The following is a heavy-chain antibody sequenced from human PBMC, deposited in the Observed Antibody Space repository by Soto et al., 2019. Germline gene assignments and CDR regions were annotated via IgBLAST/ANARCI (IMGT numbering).Heavy chain of an antibody. J-gene: IGHJ4*02. CDR1: GFTFSSYW. CDR3: ARAGIYNYDYVWGSYRQYYFDY. Sequence: EVQLVESGVGLVQPGGSLRLSCAASGFTFSSYWMSWVRQAPGKGLEWVANIKQDGSEKYYVDSVKGRFTISRDNAKNSLYLQMNSLRAEDTAVYYCARAGIYNYDYVWGSYRQYYFDYWGQGTLVTVSS. D-gene: IGHD3-16*02. CDR2: IKQDGSEK. V-gene: IGHV3-7*05.